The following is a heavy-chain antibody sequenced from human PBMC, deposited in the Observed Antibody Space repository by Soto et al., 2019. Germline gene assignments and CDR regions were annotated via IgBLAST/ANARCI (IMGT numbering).Heavy chain of an antibody. J-gene: IGHJ3*02. CDR1: GGSFGTYA. D-gene: IGHD2-15*01. CDR3: AGEGYCSGSTCFLDI. CDR2: IIPIFGSA. Sequence: SVNVSCKASGGSFGTYAIGWVRQAPGQGLGWMGRIIPIFGSANYAQDFQGRVTITADESTSTAYMELSSLRSEDTAVYFCAGEGYCSGSTCFLDIWGQGTMVTVSS. V-gene: IGHV1-69*13.